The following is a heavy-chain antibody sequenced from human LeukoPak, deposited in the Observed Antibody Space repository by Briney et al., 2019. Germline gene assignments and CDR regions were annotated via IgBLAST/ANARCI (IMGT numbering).Heavy chain of an antibody. Sequence: ASVKVSCKASGYTFTSYGISWVRQAPGQGLEWMGWISAYNGNTNYAQKLQGRVTITADKSTSTAYMELSSLRSEDTAVYYCAKGIAAAGTKNYFDYWGQGTLVTVSS. D-gene: IGHD6-13*01. CDR3: AKGIAAAGTKNYFDY. J-gene: IGHJ4*02. V-gene: IGHV1-18*01. CDR1: GYTFTSYG. CDR2: ISAYNGNT.